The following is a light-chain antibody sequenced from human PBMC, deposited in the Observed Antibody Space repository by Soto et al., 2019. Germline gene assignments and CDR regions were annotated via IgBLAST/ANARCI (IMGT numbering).Light chain of an antibody. V-gene: IGKV1-5*01. Sequence: DIQMTQSPSTLSATAGDRVTITCRASQSNSSWLAWYQHKPGKAPKLLIYDASNLDSGVPSRFSGSGSGTEFSLTISNLQPDDCATYYCQQYENYWTFGQGTRVEIK. J-gene: IGKJ1*01. CDR1: QSNSSW. CDR3: QQYENYWT. CDR2: DAS.